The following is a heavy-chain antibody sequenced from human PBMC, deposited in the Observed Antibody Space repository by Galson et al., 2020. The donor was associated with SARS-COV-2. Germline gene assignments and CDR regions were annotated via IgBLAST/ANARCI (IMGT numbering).Heavy chain of an antibody. CDR2: INHRGST. D-gene: IGHD3-3*01. V-gene: IGHV4-34*01. CDR1: GGSFRNYY. CDR3: AGQRRITMFGMMINYHGFDY. J-gene: IGHJ4*02. Sequence: SETLSLTCAVYGGSFRNYYWTWIRQSPEKGLEWLGEINHRGSTSYNPSLKSRVTISVDTSKNQFSLKLSSVTAADTAVFYCAGQRRITMFGMMINYHGFDYWGQGTLVSVSS.